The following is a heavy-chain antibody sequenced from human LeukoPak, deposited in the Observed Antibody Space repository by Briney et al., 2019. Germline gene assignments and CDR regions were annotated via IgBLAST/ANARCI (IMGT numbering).Heavy chain of an antibody. V-gene: IGHV3-23*01. CDR3: AKGGYYDSSGYYT. D-gene: IGHD3-22*01. CDR2: ISGSGGST. Sequence: AISGSGGSTYYADSVKGRFTISRDNSKNTLYLQMNSLRAEDTAVYYCAKGGYYDSSGYYTWGQGTLVTVSS. J-gene: IGHJ5*02.